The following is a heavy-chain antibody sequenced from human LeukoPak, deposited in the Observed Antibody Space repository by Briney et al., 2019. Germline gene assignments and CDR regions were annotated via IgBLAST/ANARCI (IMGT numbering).Heavy chain of an antibody. CDR2: MNPNSGNT. Sequence: ASVKVSCKASGYTFTSYDINWVRQATGQGLEWMGWMNPNSGNTGYAQKFRGRVTMTRNTSISTAYMELSSLRSEDTAVYYCARGVAVYYYYYYMDVWGKGTTVTISS. J-gene: IGHJ6*03. V-gene: IGHV1-8*01. D-gene: IGHD2-15*01. CDR3: ARGVAVYYYYYYMDV. CDR1: GYTFTSYD.